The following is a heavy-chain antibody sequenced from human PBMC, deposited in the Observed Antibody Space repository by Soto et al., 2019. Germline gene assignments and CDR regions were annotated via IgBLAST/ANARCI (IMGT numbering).Heavy chain of an antibody. CDR3: ARGGADSSGWYGIYYYYYGMDV. D-gene: IGHD6-19*01. CDR2: INHSGST. Sequence: TLSLTCAVYGGSFSGYYWSWIRQPPGKGLEWIGEINHSGSTNYNPSLKSRVTISVDTSKNQFSLKLSSVTAADTAVYYCARGGADSSGWYGIYYYYYGMDVWGQGTTVTVSS. CDR1: GGSFSGYY. V-gene: IGHV4-34*01. J-gene: IGHJ6*02.